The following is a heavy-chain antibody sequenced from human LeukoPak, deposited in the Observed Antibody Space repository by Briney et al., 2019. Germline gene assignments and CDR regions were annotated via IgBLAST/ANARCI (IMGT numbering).Heavy chain of an antibody. CDR1: GDSVSSNSAA. V-gene: IGHV6-1*01. CDR2: TYYRSKWYN. D-gene: IGHD3-3*01. CDR3: AREDTIFGVVIPRDWFDP. J-gene: IGHJ5*02. Sequence: SQTLSLTCAISGDSVSSNSAAWNWIRQSPSKGLEWLGRTYYRSKWYNDYAVSVKSRITINPDTSKNQFCLQLNSVTPEDTAVYYCAREDTIFGVVIPRDWFDPWGQGTLVTVSS.